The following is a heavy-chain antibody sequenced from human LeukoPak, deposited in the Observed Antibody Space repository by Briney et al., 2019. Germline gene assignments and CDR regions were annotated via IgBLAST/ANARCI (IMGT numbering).Heavy chain of an antibody. V-gene: IGHV3-30-3*01. CDR1: GFTFSSYA. J-gene: IGHJ6*02. D-gene: IGHD6-13*01. CDR2: ISYDGSNK. Sequence: GGSLRLSCAASGFTFSSYAMHWVRQAPGKGLEWVAVISYDGSNKYYADSVKGRFTISRDNSKNTLYLQMNSLRAEDTAVYYCARDVWAAAGTWYYGMDVWGQGTTVTVSS. CDR3: ARDVWAAAGTWYYGMDV.